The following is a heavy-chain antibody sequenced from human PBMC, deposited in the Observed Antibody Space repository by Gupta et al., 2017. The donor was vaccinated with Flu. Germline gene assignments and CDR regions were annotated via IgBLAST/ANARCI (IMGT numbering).Heavy chain of an antibody. V-gene: IGHV3-23*01. Sequence: EVQLLESGGGLVQPGGSLRLSWVASGLTFHNYAMGWVSQAPGKGLEWVSNIGGSGADTFYADSVAGRFTISRDNGKNTVYLQMSSLSADDTAVYYCAKIGIYLDYFDYWGQGTPVTVS. CDR2: IGGSGADT. CDR1: GLTFHNYA. CDR3: AKIGIYLDYFDY. J-gene: IGHJ4*02.